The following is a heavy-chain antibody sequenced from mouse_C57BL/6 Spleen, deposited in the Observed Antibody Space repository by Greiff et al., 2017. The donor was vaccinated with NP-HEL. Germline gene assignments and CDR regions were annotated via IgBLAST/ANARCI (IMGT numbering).Heavy chain of an antibody. Sequence: QVQLQQPGTELVKPGASVKLSCKASGYTFTSYWMHWVKQRPGQGLEWIGYINPSNGGTNYNEKFKSKATLTVDKSSSTAYMQLSSLTSEDSAVYYCARSNRIYYDCERALDYWGQGTSVTVSS. CDR2: INPSNGGT. V-gene: IGHV1-53*01. CDR1: GYTFTSYW. CDR3: ARSNRIYYDCERALDY. D-gene: IGHD2-4*01. J-gene: IGHJ4*01.